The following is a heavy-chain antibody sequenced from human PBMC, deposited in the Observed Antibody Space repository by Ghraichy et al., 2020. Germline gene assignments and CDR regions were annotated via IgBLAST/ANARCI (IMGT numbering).Heavy chain of an antibody. V-gene: IGHV3-48*02. CDR2: ITSSSRFI. J-gene: IGHJ6*02. CDR3: ARGSTVVRYYYYDGMDV. Sequence: GGSLRLSCVGSGFTFSSYSMNWVRQAPGKGLEWVSYITSSSRFISYADSVKGRFTVSRDNAQNSLYLQMKSLRDEDTAVYYCARGSTVVRYYYYDGMDVWGQGTTVTVSS. CDR1: GFTFSSYS. D-gene: IGHD4-23*01.